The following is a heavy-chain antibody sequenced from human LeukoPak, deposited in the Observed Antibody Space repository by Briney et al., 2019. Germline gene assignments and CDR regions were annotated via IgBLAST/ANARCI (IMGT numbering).Heavy chain of an antibody. CDR2: ISGSGGST. D-gene: IGHD4-23*01. V-gene: IGHV3-23*01. J-gene: IGHJ3*02. CDR1: GFTFSSYA. CDR3: AKTLDYGSNSGFNAFDI. Sequence: GGSLRLSCAASGFTFSSYAMSWVRQAPGKGLEWVSAISGSGGSTYYADSVKGRFTISRDNSKNTLYLQMNSLRAEDTAVYYCAKTLDYGSNSGFNAFDIWGQGTMVTVSS.